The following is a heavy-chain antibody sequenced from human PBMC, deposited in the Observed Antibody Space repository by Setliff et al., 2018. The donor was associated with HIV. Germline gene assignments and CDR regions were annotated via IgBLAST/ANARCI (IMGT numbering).Heavy chain of an antibody. D-gene: IGHD2-2*01. CDR1: GYTFTNFW. CDR2: IYPGDSDT. Sequence: GESLKISCKGSGYTFTNFWIGWVRQVPGKGLELMGIIYPGDSDTRYSPSFQGQVTISADKSISTAYLQWNSLKASDTAIYYCARASDPSHRMPPTNYYYYMDVWGKGTTVNVSS. CDR3: ARASDPSHRMPPTNYYYYMDV. V-gene: IGHV5-51*01. J-gene: IGHJ6*03.